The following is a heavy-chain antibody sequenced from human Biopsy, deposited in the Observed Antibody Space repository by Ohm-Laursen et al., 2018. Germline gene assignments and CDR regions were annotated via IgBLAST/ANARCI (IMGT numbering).Heavy chain of an antibody. Sequence: SETLSLTCAVSGYSIKSGYYWGWIRQPPGKGLEWIGNIYHSGSTYYNPSLKSRVTISVEKSKNQSSLKLSSVAAADTAVYYCARLEWRDTFFDFWGQGRLVTVSS. V-gene: IGHV4-38-2*01. J-gene: IGHJ4*02. CDR2: IYHSGST. D-gene: IGHD3-3*01. CDR1: GYSIKSGYY. CDR3: ARLEWRDTFFDF.